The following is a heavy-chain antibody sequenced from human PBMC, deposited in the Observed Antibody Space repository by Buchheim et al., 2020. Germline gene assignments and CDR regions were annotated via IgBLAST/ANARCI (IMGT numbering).Heavy chain of an antibody. CDR2: MNPNSGNT. CDR1: GYTFTSYD. Sequence: QVQLVQSGAEVKKPGASVKVSCKASGYTFTSYDINWVRQATGQGLEWMGWMNPNSGNTGYAQKFQGRVTMTRNTSISTAYMELSSLRSEDTAVYYCARGLPKTFERAYYYYGMDVWGQGTT. J-gene: IGHJ6*02. D-gene: IGHD3-9*01. V-gene: IGHV1-8*01. CDR3: ARGLPKTFERAYYYYGMDV.